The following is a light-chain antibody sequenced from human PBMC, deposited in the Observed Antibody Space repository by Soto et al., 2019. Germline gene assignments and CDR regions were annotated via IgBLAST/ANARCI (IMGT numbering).Light chain of an antibody. V-gene: IGKV2-30*01. J-gene: IGKJ5*01. CDR1: QILVYSDGNTY. Sequence: VVMTQKTNSLPVTLGQPASSACSSIQILVYSDGNTYLNWFQQRPGQSPRLLIYKVSNRATGIPDRFSGSGSGTDFSLTISRLEPEDFAVYYCQQYGSSPITFGHRTRLEI. CDR3: QQYGSSPIT. CDR2: KVS.